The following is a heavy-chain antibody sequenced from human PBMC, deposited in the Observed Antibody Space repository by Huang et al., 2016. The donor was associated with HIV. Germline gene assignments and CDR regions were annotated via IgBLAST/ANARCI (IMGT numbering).Heavy chain of an antibody. D-gene: IGHD4-17*01. CDR2: MNPKTGNT. V-gene: IGHV1-8*02. J-gene: IGHJ4*02. Sequence: QVHLVQSGAEVKKPGASVKVSCKASGYTFTNYDLNWVRQAPGRGLEWMGWMNPKTGNTGFAQSFQGRVTMTRKTSITTAYMELTSLTSEDTAVYYCARSAYGDLDYWGLGTLVIVSS. CDR3: ARSAYGDLDY. CDR1: GYTFTNYD.